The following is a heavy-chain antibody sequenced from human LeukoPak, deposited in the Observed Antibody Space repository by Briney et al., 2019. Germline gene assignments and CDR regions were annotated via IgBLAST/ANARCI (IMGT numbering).Heavy chain of an antibody. CDR3: AGHYDFWGILFDY. Sequence: GGSLRLSCAASGFTDSSNYMSWVRQAPGKGLEWVSVIYSGGSTYYAGSVKGRLTISRDNSKNTLYLQMNSLRAEDTAVYYCAGHYDFWGILFDYWGRGTLVTVSS. CDR2: IYSGGST. J-gene: IGHJ4*02. CDR1: GFTDSSNY. V-gene: IGHV3-66*02. D-gene: IGHD3-3*01.